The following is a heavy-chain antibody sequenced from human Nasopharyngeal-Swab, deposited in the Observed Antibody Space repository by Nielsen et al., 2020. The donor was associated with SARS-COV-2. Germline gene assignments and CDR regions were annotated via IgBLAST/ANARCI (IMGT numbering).Heavy chain of an antibody. Sequence: GESLKISCAASGFSFSNYAMSWVRQAPGKGLEWISDIRGSGTETHYADSVKDRFTISRDNSKNTLYLQTNSLRVEDTAVYYCAKAPYLRGLDVWGQGTTVTVSS. CDR1: GFSFSNYA. D-gene: IGHD2-21*01. CDR2: IRGSGTET. J-gene: IGHJ6*02. V-gene: IGHV3-23*01. CDR3: AKAPYLRGLDV.